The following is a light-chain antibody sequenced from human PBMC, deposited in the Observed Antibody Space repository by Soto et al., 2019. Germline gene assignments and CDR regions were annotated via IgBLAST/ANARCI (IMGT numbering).Light chain of an antibody. CDR3: HQYNFWPT. Sequence: EIVLTQSPGTLSLSPGERATLSCRASQSVSSKLAWFQQKPGQAPSLLIYGVSTRATGVPVRFSGGGSGTEFTLTINSLQSEDFAVYFCHQYNFWPTFGQGTKVDIK. V-gene: IGKV3-15*01. CDR1: QSVSSK. CDR2: GVS. J-gene: IGKJ1*01.